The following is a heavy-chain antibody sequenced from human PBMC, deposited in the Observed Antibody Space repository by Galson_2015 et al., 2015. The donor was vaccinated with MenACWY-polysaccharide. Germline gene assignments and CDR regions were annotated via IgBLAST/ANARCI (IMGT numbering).Heavy chain of an antibody. Sequence: SLRLSCAASGFTFSNYHMNWDRQAPGKGLEWVSYISPSSGTIFYADSVKGRFTISRDNAENSLYLQMNRLRDEDTAVYYCARSGSHDYWGQGTLVTVSS. D-gene: IGHD1-26*01. V-gene: IGHV3-48*02. CDR2: ISPSSGTI. CDR1: GFTFSNYH. CDR3: ARSGSHDY. J-gene: IGHJ4*02.